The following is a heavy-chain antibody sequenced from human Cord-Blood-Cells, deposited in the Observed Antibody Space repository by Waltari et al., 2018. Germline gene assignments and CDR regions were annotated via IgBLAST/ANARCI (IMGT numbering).Heavy chain of an antibody. Sequence: QVQLQQWGAGLLKPSETLSLTCAVYGGSFSGYYWSWIHQPPGKGLEWIGEINHSGSTNYNPSLKSRVTISVDTSKNQFSLKLSSVTAADTVVYYCARNIRDTAMVDYWGQGTLVTVSS. CDR2: INHSGST. V-gene: IGHV4-34*01. CDR3: ARNIRDTAMVDY. CDR1: GGSFSGYY. D-gene: IGHD5-18*01. J-gene: IGHJ4*02.